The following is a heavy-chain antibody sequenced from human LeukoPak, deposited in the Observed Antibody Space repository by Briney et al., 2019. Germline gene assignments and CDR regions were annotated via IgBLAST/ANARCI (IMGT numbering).Heavy chain of an antibody. V-gene: IGHV3-33*06. CDR3: AKGLYGDYVRCFDY. D-gene: IGHD4-17*01. CDR2: IWYDGSNK. CDR1: GFTFSSYG. Sequence: PGRSLRLSCAASGFTFSSYGMHWVRQAPGKGLEWVAVIWYDGSNKYYADSVKGRFTISRDNSKNTLYLQMNSLRAEDTAVYYCAKGLYGDYVRCFDYWGQGTLVTVSS. J-gene: IGHJ4*02.